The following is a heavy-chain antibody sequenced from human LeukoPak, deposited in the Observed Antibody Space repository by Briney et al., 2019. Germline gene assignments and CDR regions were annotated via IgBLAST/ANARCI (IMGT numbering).Heavy chain of an antibody. CDR1: GYTFTSYA. J-gene: IGHJ4*02. D-gene: IGHD4-17*01. CDR2: INANSGDT. Sequence: ASVKVSCKASGYTFTSYAMHWVRQAPGQRLEWMGWINANSGDTNYAQKFRGWVTMTRDTSLRTVYVELSRLRSDDTAVYYCARDGATVATPFFDYWGQGTLVTVSS. V-gene: IGHV1-2*04. CDR3: ARDGATVATPFFDY.